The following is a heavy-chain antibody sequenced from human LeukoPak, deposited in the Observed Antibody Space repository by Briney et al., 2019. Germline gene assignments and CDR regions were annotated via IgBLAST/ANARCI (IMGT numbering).Heavy chain of an antibody. CDR3: APNCSSTSCYPNVFDY. J-gene: IGHJ4*02. D-gene: IGHD2-2*01. Sequence: PGGSLRLSCAASGFTFSSYGMHGVRQAPGKGLEWVAVISYDGSNKYYADSVKGRFTISRDNSKNTLYLQMNSLRAEDTAVYYCAPNCSSTSCYPNVFDYWGQGTLVTVSS. CDR2: ISYDGSNK. V-gene: IGHV3-30*03. CDR1: GFTFSSYG.